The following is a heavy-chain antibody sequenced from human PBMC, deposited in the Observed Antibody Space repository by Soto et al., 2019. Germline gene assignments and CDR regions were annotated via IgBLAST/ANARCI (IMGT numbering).Heavy chain of an antibody. CDR3: ARLYYDILTPSCNDY. CDR2: ISAYNGNT. CDR1: GYTFTSYG. V-gene: IGHV1-18*01. J-gene: IGHJ4*02. Sequence: ASVKVSCKASGYTFTSYGISWVRQAPGQGLEWMGWISAYNGNTNYAQKLQGRVAMTTDTSTSTAYMELRSLRSDDTAVYYCARLYYDILTPSCNDYCGQGTLVTVSS. D-gene: IGHD3-9*01.